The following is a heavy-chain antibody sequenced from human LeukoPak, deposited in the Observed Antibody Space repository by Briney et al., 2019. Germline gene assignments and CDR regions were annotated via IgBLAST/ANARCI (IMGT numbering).Heavy chain of an antibody. J-gene: IGHJ5*02. CDR3: ARVPFYGQLLDNWFDP. Sequence: GASVTVSCTASGYTFTSNYIHWVRQAPGQGLEWMGGIIPIFGTANYAQKFQGRVTITADESTSTAYMELSSLRSEDTAVYYCARVPFYGQLLDNWFDPWGQGALVTVSS. CDR2: IIPIFGTA. CDR1: GYTFTSNY. D-gene: IGHD4-17*01. V-gene: IGHV1-69*13.